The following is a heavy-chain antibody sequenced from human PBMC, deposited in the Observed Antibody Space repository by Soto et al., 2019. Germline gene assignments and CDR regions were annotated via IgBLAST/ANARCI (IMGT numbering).Heavy chain of an antibody. J-gene: IGHJ6*02. D-gene: IGHD1-7*01. CDR1: GYTFTDYY. CDR2: INPNSGGT. V-gene: IGHV1-2*02. Sequence: ASVKVSCKASGYTFTDYYMHWVRQAPGQGREWMGWINPNSGGTNYAQKFQGRVTMTRDTSISTAYMELSRVRSDDTAVYYCARKLELRGSYYYYYDMDVWGQGTTVTVSS. CDR3: ARKLELRGSYYYYYDMDV.